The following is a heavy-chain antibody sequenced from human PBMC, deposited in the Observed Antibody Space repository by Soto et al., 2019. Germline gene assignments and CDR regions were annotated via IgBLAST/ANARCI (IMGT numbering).Heavy chain of an antibody. CDR2: IIPIFGTA. CDR3: ASSSRYSSGWPRVDY. Sequence: GASVKVSCKASGGTFSSYAISWVRQAPGQGLEWMGGIIPIFGTANYAQKFQGRVTITADESTSTAHMELSSLRSEDTAVHYCASSSRYSSGWPRVDYWGQGTLVTVSS. V-gene: IGHV1-69*13. D-gene: IGHD6-19*01. J-gene: IGHJ4*02. CDR1: GGTFSSYA.